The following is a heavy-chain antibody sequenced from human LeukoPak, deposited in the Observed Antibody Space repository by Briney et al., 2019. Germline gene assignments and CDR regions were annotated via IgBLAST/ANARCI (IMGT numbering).Heavy chain of an antibody. Sequence: PETLSLTCTVSGGSLRSSSYYWGWLRQPPGTGLEWIGSIYYSGSTYYDPSLKSRVTISVDTAKNQVFLKLSSVTAADTAVYYCARSDFSKTYYMDVWGKGTTVTVSS. D-gene: IGHD4-11*01. J-gene: IGHJ6*03. CDR3: ARSDFSKTYYMDV. CDR2: IYYSGST. CDR1: GGSLRSSSYY. V-gene: IGHV4-39*07.